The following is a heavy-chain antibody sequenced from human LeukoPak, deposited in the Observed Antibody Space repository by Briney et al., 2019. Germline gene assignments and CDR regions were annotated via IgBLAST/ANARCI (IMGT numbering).Heavy chain of an antibody. V-gene: IGHV3-23*01. CDR3: AKRGVVIRVILIGFHKEAYYFDS. J-gene: IGHJ4*02. CDR2: ISDSGGRT. Sequence: GGSLRLSCAVSGITLSNYGMSWVRQAPGKGLEWVVGISDSGGRTNYADSVKGRFTISRDNPKNTLYLQMNSLRAEDTAVYFCAKRGVVIRVILIGFHKEAYYFDSWGQGALVTVSS. CDR1: GITLSNYG. D-gene: IGHD3-9*01.